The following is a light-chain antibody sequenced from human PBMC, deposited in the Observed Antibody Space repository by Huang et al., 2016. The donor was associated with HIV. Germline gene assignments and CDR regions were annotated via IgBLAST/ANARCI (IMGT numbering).Light chain of an antibody. CDR3: QQSHSTPHT. CDR1: DNLANS. CDR2: GAS. V-gene: IGKV1-39*01. J-gene: IGKJ2*01. Sequence: DIQMTQSPSSLSASVGDRVTITCRTSDNLANSLNWYQQKSGAGPVLLIYGASNLQTGVSTRFSGGGSGTDFTLTITNLRAEDFATYYCQQSHSTPHTFGQGTRLE.